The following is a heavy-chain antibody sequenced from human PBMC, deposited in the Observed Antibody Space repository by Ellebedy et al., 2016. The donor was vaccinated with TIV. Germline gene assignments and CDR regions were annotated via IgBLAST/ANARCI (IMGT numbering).Heavy chain of an antibody. CDR3: AGGCGASCGTSHYWEAY. CDR1: GFAFSTYD. J-gene: IGHJ4*02. V-gene: IGHV3-23*01. D-gene: IGHD2-2*01. Sequence: PGGSLRLSCAASGFAFSTYDMNWVRQPPGKGLEWVSVISVSGDKTYYTDFVKGRFTISRGNSKNALYLQMNSLRAEDTALYYCAGGCGASCGTSHYWEAYWGQGTLVTVSS. CDR2: ISVSGDKT.